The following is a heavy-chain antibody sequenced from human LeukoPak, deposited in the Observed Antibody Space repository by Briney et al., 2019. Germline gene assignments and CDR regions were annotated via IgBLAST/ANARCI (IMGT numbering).Heavy chain of an antibody. D-gene: IGHD6-19*01. Sequence: PSETLSPTCTVSGGSISSYYWSWIRQPPGKGLEYIGYIYYSGSTNYNPSLKSRVTISVDTSKNQFSLKLSSVTAADTAVYFCARVASSGWYFTRAKYYFDYWGQGTLVTVSS. CDR1: GGSISSYY. V-gene: IGHV4-59*12. J-gene: IGHJ4*02. CDR3: ARVASSGWYFTRAKYYFDY. CDR2: IYYSGST.